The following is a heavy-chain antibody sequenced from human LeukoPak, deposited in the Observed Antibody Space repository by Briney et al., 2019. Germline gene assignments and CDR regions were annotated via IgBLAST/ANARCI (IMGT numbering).Heavy chain of an antibody. D-gene: IGHD6-19*01. J-gene: IGHJ3*02. V-gene: IGHV4-61*08. Sequence: SETLSLTCSVSGVSVGGAGYYWTWIRQRPGKGLEWIGYMCYSGNSNYNPFLKSRVTMSLDPSKNRFSLKLSSVTAADTAVYYCARGVSGWLRGAAFDIWGQGTMVTVSS. CDR3: ARGVSGWLRGAAFDI. CDR2: MCYSGNS. CDR1: GVSVGGAGYY.